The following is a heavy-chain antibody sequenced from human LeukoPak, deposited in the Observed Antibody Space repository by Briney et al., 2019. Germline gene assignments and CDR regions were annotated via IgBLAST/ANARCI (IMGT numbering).Heavy chain of an antibody. CDR3: ARAGSGWYREQGYFDY. Sequence: GGSLSLSCAASGLIVSSNFITWVRPAPGKGPEWVSVIYSDGTTYYADSLKGRFTTSRDTSKNTVFLQMSSLRDEDTAVYYCARAGSGWYREQGYFDYWGQGTLVTVSS. CDR2: IYSDGTT. CDR1: GLIVSSNF. J-gene: IGHJ4*02. D-gene: IGHD6-19*01. V-gene: IGHV3-53*01.